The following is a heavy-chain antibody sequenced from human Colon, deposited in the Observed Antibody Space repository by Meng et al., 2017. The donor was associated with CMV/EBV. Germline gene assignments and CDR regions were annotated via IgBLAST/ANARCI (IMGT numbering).Heavy chain of an antibody. V-gene: IGHV5-51*01. J-gene: IGHJ5*01. CDR2: IYPGDLDI. CDR3: ARGRLGLGSYYRNWFDS. Sequence: YTFTSYVIGWVRQPPGKGLEWMGIIYPGDLDIRYSPSFQGQVTISVDKSTSTAYLQWSSLKASDSGMYYCARGRLGLGSYYRNWFDSWGQGTLVTVSS. D-gene: IGHD3-10*02. CDR1: YTFTSYV.